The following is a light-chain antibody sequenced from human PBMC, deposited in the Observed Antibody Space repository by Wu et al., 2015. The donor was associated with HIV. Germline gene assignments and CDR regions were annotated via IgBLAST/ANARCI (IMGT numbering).Light chain of an antibody. CDR3: QQSYSLWT. V-gene: IGKV1-5*03. Sequence: DIQLTQSPSTLSASVGDRVTITCRASQNINNWLAWYQQKSGKAPKLLISKASSLESGVPSRFSGSGSGTDFTLTISSLQPEDFATYYCQQSYSLWTSGLGTKVEIK. CDR1: QNINNW. CDR2: KAS. J-gene: IGKJ1*01.